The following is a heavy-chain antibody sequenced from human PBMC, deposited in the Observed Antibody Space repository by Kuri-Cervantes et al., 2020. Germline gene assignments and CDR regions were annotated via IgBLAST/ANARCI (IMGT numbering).Heavy chain of an antibody. CDR1: GYTFTSYD. CDR3: ARDPHELTGDIYFDY. D-gene: IGHD7-27*01. CDR2: MNPNSGNT. V-gene: IGHV1-8*02. Sequence: ASVKVSCKASGYTFTSYDINWVRQATGQGLEWMGWMNPNSGNTGYAQKFQGRVTMTRNTSISTAYMELSSLRSDDTAVYYCARDPHELTGDIYFDYWGQGTLVTVSS. J-gene: IGHJ4*02.